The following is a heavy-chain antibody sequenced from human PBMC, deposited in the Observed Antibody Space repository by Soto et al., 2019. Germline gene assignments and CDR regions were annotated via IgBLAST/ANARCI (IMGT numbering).Heavy chain of an antibody. J-gene: IGHJ4*02. CDR3: HGYGY. CDR1: GFSVTANY. Sequence: EVQVVESGGGLIQPGRSLRLSCEVSGFSVTANYISWVRQAPGKGLEWVSVIYSGGSTYYIDSVKGRFSISRDISKNTLYLQMNNLRAEDTALYYCHGYGYWGQGTLVTVSS. V-gene: IGHV3-53*01. CDR2: IYSGGST. D-gene: IGHD5-12*01.